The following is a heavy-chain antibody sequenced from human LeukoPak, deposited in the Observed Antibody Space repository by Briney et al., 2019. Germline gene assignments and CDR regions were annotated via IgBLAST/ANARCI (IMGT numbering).Heavy chain of an antibody. CDR2: IYYSGST. V-gene: IGHV4-39*01. D-gene: IGHD6-13*01. Sequence: PSETLSLTCTVSGGXISSSSYYWGWLRQPPGKGLEWIGSIYYSGSTYYNPSLKSRVTISVDTSKNQFSLKLSSVTVADTAVYYCARAQGVYSSSWYQFDYWGQGTLVTVSS. J-gene: IGHJ4*02. CDR3: ARAQGVYSSSWYQFDY. CDR1: GGXISSSSYY.